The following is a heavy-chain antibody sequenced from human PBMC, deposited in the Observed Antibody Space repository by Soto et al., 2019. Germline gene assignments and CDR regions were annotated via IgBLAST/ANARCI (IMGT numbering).Heavy chain of an antibody. D-gene: IGHD6-13*01. CDR1: GDSVSSNSAA. J-gene: IGHJ5*02. V-gene: IGHV6-1*01. CDR2: TYYRAKWYN. CDR3: ARGIAAAVNWFDP. Sequence: QVQLQQSGPGLVKPSQTLSLTCAISGDSVSSNSAAWNWIRQSPSRGLEWLGSTYYRAKWYNDYAVSVKSRISINPGTSKNQFSLQLNSVTTEDTAVYYCARGIAAAVNWFDPWGQGTLVTVSS.